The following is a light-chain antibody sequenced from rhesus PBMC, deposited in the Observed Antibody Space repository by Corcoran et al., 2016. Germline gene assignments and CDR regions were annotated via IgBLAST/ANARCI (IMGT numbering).Light chain of an antibody. V-gene: IGKV1-69*01. J-gene: IGKJ4*01. CDR3: QQHDNSPLT. Sequence: DIQMTQSPSSLSASVGDRVTITCRASQGISNWLAWYQQKPGKAPKLLIYRASNLETGVPTRFSGSGYVTDFPLTISSLQPENIATYYCQQHDNSPLTFGGGTKVELK. CDR2: RAS. CDR1: QGISNW.